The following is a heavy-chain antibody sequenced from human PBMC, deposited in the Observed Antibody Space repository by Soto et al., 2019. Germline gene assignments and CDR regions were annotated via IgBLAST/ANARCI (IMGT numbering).Heavy chain of an antibody. CDR1: GYTFTKYW. CDR2: IYPGDSDT. CDR3: ARHLSPPTYYYGSGSYVSPYYYYYYGMDV. V-gene: IGHV5-51*01. J-gene: IGHJ6*02. D-gene: IGHD3-10*01. Sequence: PGESLKISCQASGYTFTKYWVGWVRQMPGKGLEWMGIIYPGDSDTRYSPSFQGQVTISADKSISTAYLQWSSLKASDTAMYYCARHLSPPTYYYGSGSYVSPYYYYYYGMDVWGQGTTVTVSS.